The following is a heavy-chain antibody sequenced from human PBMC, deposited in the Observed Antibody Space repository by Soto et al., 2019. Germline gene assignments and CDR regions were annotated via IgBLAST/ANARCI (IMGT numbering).Heavy chain of an antibody. Sequence: GASVKVSCKASGYTFTGYYMHWVRQAPGQGLEWMGWINPNSGGTNYAQKFQGWVTMTRDTSISTAYMELSRLRSDDTAVYYCARDRGYCSSTSCSRTNDAFDIWGQGTMVTVSS. CDR1: GYTFTGYY. CDR2: INPNSGGT. J-gene: IGHJ3*02. CDR3: ARDRGYCSSTSCSRTNDAFDI. D-gene: IGHD2-2*01. V-gene: IGHV1-2*04.